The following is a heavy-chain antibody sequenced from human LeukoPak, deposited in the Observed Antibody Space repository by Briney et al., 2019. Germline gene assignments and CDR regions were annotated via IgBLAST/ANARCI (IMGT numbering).Heavy chain of an antibody. CDR2: IYYSGST. CDR3: ARTTEAHSWRTRYYDYYMDV. J-gene: IGHJ6*03. V-gene: IGHV4-59*01. CDR1: GGSISSYY. D-gene: IGHD6-13*01. Sequence: SETLSLTCTVSGGSISSYYWSWIRQPPGKGLEWIGYIYYSGSTNYNPSLKSRVTISVDTSKNQFSLKLSSVTAADKAVYYCARTTEAHSWRTRYYDYYMDVWGKGTTVTVSS.